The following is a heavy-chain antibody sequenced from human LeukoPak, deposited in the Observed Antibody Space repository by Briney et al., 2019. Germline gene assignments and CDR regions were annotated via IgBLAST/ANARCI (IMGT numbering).Heavy chain of an antibody. CDR1: GFIFNNYA. V-gene: IGHV3-9*01. CDR2: ISWNSGSI. D-gene: IGHD3-10*01. CDR3: ARDGFGELSTDYFDY. J-gene: IGHJ4*02. Sequence: GGSLRLSCAGSGFIFNNYAMHWVRQPPGKGLEWVSGISWNSGSIDYADSVKGRFTISRDNAKNSLYLQMNSLRAEDTAVYYCARDGFGELSTDYFDYWGQGTLVTVSS.